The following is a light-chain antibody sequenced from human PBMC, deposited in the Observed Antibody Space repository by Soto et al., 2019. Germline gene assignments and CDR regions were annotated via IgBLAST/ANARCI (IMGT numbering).Light chain of an antibody. J-gene: IGLJ3*02. CDR3: GTWDSSLSVV. CDR2: DNY. CDR1: SSNIGNNY. Sequence: QSVLTQPPSVSAAPGQKVTISCSGSSSNIGNNYVSWYQQFPGTAPKLLIYDNYKRPSGIPDRFSGSKSGTSATLAITGLQTGDEADYYCGTWDSSLSVVVGGGTKVTVL. V-gene: IGLV1-51*01.